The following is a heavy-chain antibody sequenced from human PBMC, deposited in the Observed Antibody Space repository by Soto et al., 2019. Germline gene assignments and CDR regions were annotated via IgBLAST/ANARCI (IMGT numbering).Heavy chain of an antibody. J-gene: IGHJ6*02. V-gene: IGHV4-39*01. CDR1: GGAISSSSYY. CDR2: IYYSGST. D-gene: IGHD3-16*02. Sequence: SETLSLTCTVSGGAISSSSYYWGWIRQPPGKGLEWIGSIYYSGSTYYNPSLKSRVTISVDTSKNQFSLKLSSVTAADTAVYYCARHSRLGELSSLYYYYGMDVWGQGTTVTVSS. CDR3: ARHSRLGELSSLYYYYGMDV.